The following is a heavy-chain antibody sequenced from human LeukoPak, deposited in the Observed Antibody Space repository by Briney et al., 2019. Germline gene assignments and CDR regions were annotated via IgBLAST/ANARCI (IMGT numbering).Heavy chain of an antibody. D-gene: IGHD3-3*01. Sequence: GGSLRLSCAASGFTFSDYYMSWIRQTPRKGLEWVSYISSSGSTIYYADSVKGRFTISRDNAKNSLYLQMNSLRAEDTAVYYCAKSADRYDFWSGSRGAFDYWGQGTPVTVSS. J-gene: IGHJ4*02. CDR1: GFTFSDYY. CDR3: AKSADRYDFWSGSRGAFDY. V-gene: IGHV3-11*01. CDR2: ISSSGSTI.